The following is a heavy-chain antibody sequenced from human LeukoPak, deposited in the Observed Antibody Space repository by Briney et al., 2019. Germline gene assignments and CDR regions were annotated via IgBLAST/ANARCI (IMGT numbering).Heavy chain of an antibody. J-gene: IGHJ4*02. CDR2: INPNSGGT. D-gene: IGHD1-1*01. CDR3: ARDLSGTHDY. V-gene: IGHV1-2*02. CDR1: GYTFTSYG. Sequence: ASVNVSCKASGYTFTSYGISWVRQAPGQGLEWMGWINPNSGGTNYAQKFQGRVTMTRDTSISTAYMELSRLRSDDTAVYYCARDLSGTHDYWGQGTLVTVSS.